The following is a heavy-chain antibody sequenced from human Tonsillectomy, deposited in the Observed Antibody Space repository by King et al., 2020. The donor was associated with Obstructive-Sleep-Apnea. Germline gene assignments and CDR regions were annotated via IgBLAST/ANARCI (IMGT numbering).Heavy chain of an antibody. Sequence: VQLVESGGGLVQPGGSLRLSCAASGFTFSSFAMTWVRQAPGKGLEWVSYISASSGRIYYADSGRGRFTVSRDNSKNMLYLQMNSLSADDTAVYYCAKKGVTQGFYCDYGGQGPLVTVSS. D-gene: IGHD5-18*01. CDR1: GFTFSSFA. V-gene: IGHV3-23*04. CDR2: ISASSGRI. J-gene: IGHJ4*02. CDR3: AKKGVTQGFYCDY.